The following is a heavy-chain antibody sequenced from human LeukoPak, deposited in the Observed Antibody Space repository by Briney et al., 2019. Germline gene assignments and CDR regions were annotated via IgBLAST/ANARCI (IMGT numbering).Heavy chain of an antibody. V-gene: IGHV3-23*01. D-gene: IGHD6-6*01. CDR1: GFTFSSYA. J-gene: IGHJ4*02. CDR2: ISGSASST. Sequence: GGSLRLSCAASGFTFSSYAMSWVRQAPGKGLEWVSAISGSASSTYYADSVRGRFTISRDNSKNTLYLQMNSLRAEDTAVYYCTKSPPLIAARSYFDYWGQGTLVTVSS. CDR3: TKSPPLIAARSYFDY.